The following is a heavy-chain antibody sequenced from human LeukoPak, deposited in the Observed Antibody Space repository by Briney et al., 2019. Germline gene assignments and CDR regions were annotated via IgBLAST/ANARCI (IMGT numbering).Heavy chain of an antibody. CDR1: GITFSSYG. V-gene: IGHV3-30*02. CDR2: IRYDGSNK. Sequence: GGSLRLSCVTSGITFSSYGMHWVRQAPGKGLEWVAFIRYDGSNKYYADSVKGRFTISRDNSKNTLYLQMNSLRAEDTAVYYCAKSGYNRFDYWGQGTLVTVSS. J-gene: IGHJ4*02. D-gene: IGHD5-24*01. CDR3: AKSGYNRFDY.